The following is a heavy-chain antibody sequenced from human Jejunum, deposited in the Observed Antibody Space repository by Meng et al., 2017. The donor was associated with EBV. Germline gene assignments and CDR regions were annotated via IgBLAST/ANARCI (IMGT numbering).Heavy chain of an antibody. CDR1: EYSLTTYD. Sequence: QARLVPLGAEGKTTGASVSVSCQASEYSLTTYDLHWLRQAPGQRLEWMGWINGGATSTVYSQNFQGRLTIARDTSARTAFMELSSLTSEDTAVYYCASGPSCSSGSCQEFDYWGQGTLVTVSS. J-gene: IGHJ4*02. CDR2: INGGATST. V-gene: IGHV1-3*01. CDR3: ASGPSCSSGSCQEFDY. D-gene: IGHD2-2*01.